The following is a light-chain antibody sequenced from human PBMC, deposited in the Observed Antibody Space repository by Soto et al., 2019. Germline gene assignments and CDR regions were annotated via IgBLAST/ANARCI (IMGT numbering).Light chain of an antibody. Sequence: EILVTQSPSTLSVSPGEGATLSCRASQSIGDTLAWYQQKPGQAPRLLICGASTRATGIPARFSGSGSGTEFTLTISSLQSEDFAVYFCQQYNNWSPVTFGPGTKVDIK. CDR3: QQYNNWSPVT. V-gene: IGKV3-15*01. CDR1: QSIGDT. CDR2: GAS. J-gene: IGKJ3*01.